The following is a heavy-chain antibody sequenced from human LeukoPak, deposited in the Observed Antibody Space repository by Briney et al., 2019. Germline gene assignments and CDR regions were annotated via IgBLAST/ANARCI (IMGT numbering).Heavy chain of an antibody. CDR1: GYTFTSDS. V-gene: IGHV1-18*01. CDR2: ISAYNGNT. J-gene: IGHJ6*03. Sequence: ASVKVSCKASGYTFTSDSISGVRQAPGQGLEWMGWISAYNGNTNYAQKLQGRVTMTTDTSTSTAYMELRSLRSDDTAVYYCARHPRGYYYYYMDVWGKGTTVTVSS. CDR3: ARHPRGYYYYYMDV.